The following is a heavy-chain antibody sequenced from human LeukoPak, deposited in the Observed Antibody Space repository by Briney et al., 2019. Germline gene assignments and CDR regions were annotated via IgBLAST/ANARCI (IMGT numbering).Heavy chain of an antibody. CDR2: MYYSGTT. J-gene: IGHJ4*01. CDR1: GGSISSITYY. Sequence: SETLSLTRKVSGGSISSITYYRGWIRQPPGKGPEWIGSMYYSGTTSYNPSLKSRVTISLDTSRTQVSLNVSSVTAADTAVYFCATGTGMTPRPVDYWGQGTLVTVSS. CDR3: ATGTGMTPRPVDY. V-gene: IGHV4-39*07.